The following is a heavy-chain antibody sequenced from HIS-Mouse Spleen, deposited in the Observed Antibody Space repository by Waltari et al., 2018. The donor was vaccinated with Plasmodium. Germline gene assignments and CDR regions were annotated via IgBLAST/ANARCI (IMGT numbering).Heavy chain of an antibody. D-gene: IGHD6-13*01. CDR2: IKQDGSEK. J-gene: IGHJ2*01. Sequence: EVQLVESGGGLVQPGGSLRLSCSAPGFTFSSYWRSCVRQAPGKGLEWVANIKQDGSEKYYVDSVKGRFTISRDNAKNSLYLQMNSLRAEDTAVYYCASSWYWYFDLWGRGTLVTVSS. CDR3: ASSWYWYFDL. V-gene: IGHV3-7*01. CDR1: GFTFSSYW.